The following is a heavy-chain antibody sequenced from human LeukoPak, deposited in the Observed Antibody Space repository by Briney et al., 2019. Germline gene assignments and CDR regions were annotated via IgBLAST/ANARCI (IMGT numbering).Heavy chain of an antibody. V-gene: IGHV4-31*03. D-gene: IGHD6-13*01. CDR2: IYYSGST. CDR1: GGSISSGGYY. CDR3: ARSRDRSTFDY. J-gene: IGHJ4*02. Sequence: SETLSLTCTVSGGSISSGGYYWSWIRQHPGKGLEWIGYIYYSGSTYYNPSLKSRVTISVDTSKNQFSLKLSSVTAADTAVYYCARSRDRSTFDYWGQGTLVTVSS.